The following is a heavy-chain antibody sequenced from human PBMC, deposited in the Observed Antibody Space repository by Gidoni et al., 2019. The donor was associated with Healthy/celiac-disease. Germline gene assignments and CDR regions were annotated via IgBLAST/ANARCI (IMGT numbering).Heavy chain of an antibody. CDR2: TYPGDSDT. D-gene: IGHD6-19*01. Sequence: EVQLVQSGAEVKKPGEDLKISCKGSGYSCTSYWIGWVRQMPGKGLEWMGITYPGDSDTRYSPSFQGQVTISAAKSISTAYLQWSSLKASDTAMYYCARHAKEQWLGWFDPWGQGTLVTVSS. J-gene: IGHJ5*02. CDR3: ARHAKEQWLGWFDP. V-gene: IGHV5-51*01. CDR1: GYSCTSYW.